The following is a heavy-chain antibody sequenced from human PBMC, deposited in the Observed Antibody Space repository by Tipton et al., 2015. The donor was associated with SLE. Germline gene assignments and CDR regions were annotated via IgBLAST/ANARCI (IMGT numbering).Heavy chain of an antibody. V-gene: IGHV1-69*09. J-gene: IGHJ5*02. CDR3: VRGREWFGP. D-gene: IGHD1-26*01. Sequence: QLVQSGPEVKKPGSSVKVSCKAFGGTFIDYTITWVRQAPGQRLEWMGGIVSVLDIVKYSQKFQGRLTISADKATSTAFMDLTSLRSDDTAVYYCVRGREWFGPWGQGTLVTVSS. CDR1: GGTFIDYT. CDR2: IVSVLDIV.